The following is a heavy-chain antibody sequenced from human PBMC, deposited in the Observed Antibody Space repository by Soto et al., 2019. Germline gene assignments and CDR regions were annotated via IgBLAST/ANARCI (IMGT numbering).Heavy chain of an antibody. CDR3: ARGSQWLDY. CDR2: INQGGSS. Sequence: QVQLQQWGAGPLKPSETLSLTCAVYGGSLSGYYWSWIRQPPGKGLEWIGEINQGGSSNYNPSLRSRVTTSLDTSKTQLSLKLKSVTAADTAVYYCARGSQWLDYWGQGTLVTVSA. J-gene: IGHJ4*02. CDR1: GGSLSGYY. D-gene: IGHD6-19*01. V-gene: IGHV4-34*02.